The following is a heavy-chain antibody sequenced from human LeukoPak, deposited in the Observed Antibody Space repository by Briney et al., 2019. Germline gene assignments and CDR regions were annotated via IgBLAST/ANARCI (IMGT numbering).Heavy chain of an antibody. Sequence: LGESLKISCKGSGYSFTSYWIGWVRQMPGKGLEWMGIIYPGDSDTRYSPSFQGQVTISADKSISTAYLQWSSLKASDTAMYYCARRSYGSSSGYYYYYMDVWGKGTTVTVSS. CDR3: ARRSYGSSSGYYYYYMDV. D-gene: IGHD6-6*01. V-gene: IGHV5-51*01. CDR1: GYSFTSYW. CDR2: IYPGDSDT. J-gene: IGHJ6*03.